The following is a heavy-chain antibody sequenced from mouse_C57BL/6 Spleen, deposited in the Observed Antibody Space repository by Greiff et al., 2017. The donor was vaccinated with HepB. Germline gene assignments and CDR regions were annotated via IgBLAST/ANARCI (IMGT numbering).Heavy chain of an antibody. CDR1: GYSITSGYD. CDR2: ISYSGST. J-gene: IGHJ2*01. Sequence: EVQVVESGPGMVKPSQSLSLTCTVTGYSITSGYDWHWIRHFPGNKLEWMGYISYSGSTNYNPSLKSRISITHDTSTNHFFLKLNSVTTEDTATYYCARGWGHFDYWGQGTTLTVSS. V-gene: IGHV3-1*01. CDR3: ARGWGHFDY. D-gene: IGHD4-1*01.